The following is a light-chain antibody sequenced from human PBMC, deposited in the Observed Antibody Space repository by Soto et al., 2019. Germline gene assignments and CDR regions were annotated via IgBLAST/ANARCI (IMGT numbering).Light chain of an antibody. CDR3: QQYGSSSWT. J-gene: IGKJ1*01. V-gene: IGKV3-20*01. Sequence: EIVLTQSPGTLSLSPGERATLSCRASQSVSSIYLAWYQHKPGQAPRLLIYGASSRATGIPDRFSGSGSGTDFTLTISRLEPEEFAVYYCQQYGSSSWTFGRGTTVEIK. CDR2: GAS. CDR1: QSVSSIY.